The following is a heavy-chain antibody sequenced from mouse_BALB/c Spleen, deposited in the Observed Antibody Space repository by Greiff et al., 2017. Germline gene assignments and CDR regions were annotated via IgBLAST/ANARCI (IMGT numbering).Heavy chain of an antibody. D-gene: IGHD1-1*01. Sequence: EVKLMESGGGLVQPKGSLKLSCAASGFTFNTYAMNWVRQAPGKGLEWVARIRSKSNNYATYYADSVKDRFTISRDDSQSMLYLQMNNLKTEDTAMYYCVREGTYSSWFAYWGQGTLVTVSA. J-gene: IGHJ3*01. CDR3: VREGTYSSWFAY. V-gene: IGHV10-1*02. CDR2: IRSKSNNYAT. CDR1: GFTFNTYA.